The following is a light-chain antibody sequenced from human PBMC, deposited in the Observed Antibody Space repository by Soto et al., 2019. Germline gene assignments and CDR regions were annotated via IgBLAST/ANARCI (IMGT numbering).Light chain of an antibody. V-gene: IGLV3-21*02. CDR2: DDS. J-gene: IGLJ2*01. CDR1: NIGGKS. Sequence: YELTQPPSVSVAPGQTARITCGGNNIGGKSVHWYQQKPGQAPALVVYDDSDRPSGIPERISGSNSGNTATLTISRVEVGDEADYYCQVWDSSREHVVFGGGTKVTVL. CDR3: QVWDSSREHVV.